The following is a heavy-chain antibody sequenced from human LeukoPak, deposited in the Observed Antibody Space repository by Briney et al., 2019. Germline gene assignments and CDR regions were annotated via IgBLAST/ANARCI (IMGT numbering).Heavy chain of an antibody. V-gene: IGHV3-7*01. CDR1: GFTFSSYW. J-gene: IGHJ4*02. CDR2: IKQDGSEK. D-gene: IGHD3-22*01. CDR3: ARDSNYYESYFDY. Sequence: GGSLRLSCAASGFTFSSYWMSRVRQAPGKGLEWVANIKQDGSEKYYVDSVKGRFTIPRDNAKNSLYLQMNSLRAEDTAVYYCARDSNYYESYFDYWGQGTLVTVSS.